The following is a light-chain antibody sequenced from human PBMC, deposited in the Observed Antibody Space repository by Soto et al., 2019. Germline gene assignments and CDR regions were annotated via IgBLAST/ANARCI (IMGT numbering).Light chain of an antibody. CDR2: EVS. Sequence: SCLAQSTSISGSSGQTITTTCSPTNSDIGSYNYVYWYLQHAGKVPKLIVFEVSNRPSEISDRFSGSKSGNTAYLSFSGLQTEDEAVYYCNSFRSCYTLPYFFGTGTKVTVL. CDR3: NSFRSCYTLPYF. J-gene: IGLJ1*01. CDR1: NSDIGSYNY. V-gene: IGLV2-14*01.